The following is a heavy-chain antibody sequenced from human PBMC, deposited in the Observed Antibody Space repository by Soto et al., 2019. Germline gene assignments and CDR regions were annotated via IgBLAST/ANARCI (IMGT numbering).Heavy chain of an antibody. CDR3: ARKVLLCDF. V-gene: IGHV1-18*01. Sequence: QIQLVQSGPEVTKPGASVKVSCKTSGYNFTDFSITWVRQAPGQGLEWMGWVSPYYGSTKYTEKFQDRVTMTADTSTNTVYLELRTLTSDDTAIYYCARKVLLCDFWGQGTLVTVSS. D-gene: IGHD3-10*01. CDR2: VSPYYGST. J-gene: IGHJ4*02. CDR1: GYNFTDFS.